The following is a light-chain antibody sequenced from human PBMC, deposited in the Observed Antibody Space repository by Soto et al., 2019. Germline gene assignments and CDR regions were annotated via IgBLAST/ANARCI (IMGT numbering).Light chain of an antibody. CDR3: RHYNSYLET. V-gene: IGKV1-5*03. Sequence: DMQMAQSPSTLSASVGDRVTITCRASQSISTWLAWYQQKPVRAPKLLIYMASTLESGVPSRFSGSGSGTEFTLTISSLQPDDFATYYCRHYNSYLETFGQGTRVEIK. J-gene: IGKJ1*01. CDR2: MAS. CDR1: QSISTW.